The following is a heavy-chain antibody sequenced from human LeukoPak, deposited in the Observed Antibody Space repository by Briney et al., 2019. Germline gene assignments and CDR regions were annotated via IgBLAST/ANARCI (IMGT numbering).Heavy chain of an antibody. CDR2: ISSSSSYI. J-gene: IGHJ4*02. Sequence: GGSLRLFCAASGFTLSSYSMKWVRQAPGKGLEWVSFISSSSSYIYYAASVKGRFTISRDNAKNSLYLQMNSLRAEDTAVYYCAIGTMFPYYFDYWGQGTLVTVSS. CDR1: GFTLSSYS. V-gene: IGHV3-21*01. CDR3: AIGTMFPYYFDY. D-gene: IGHD3-10*02.